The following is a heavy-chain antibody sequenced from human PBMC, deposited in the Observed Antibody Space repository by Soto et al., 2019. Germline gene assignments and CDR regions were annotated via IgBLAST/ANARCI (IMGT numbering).Heavy chain of an antibody. V-gene: IGHV3-21*01. J-gene: IGHJ4*02. CDR1: GFTFSSYA. Sequence: GGSLRLSCAASGFTFSSYAMSWVRQAPGKGLEWVSSISSSSSYIYYADSVKGRFTISRDNAKNSLYLQMNSLRAEDTAVYYCARGGGRGSITIFGVVNPPLDYWGQGTLVTVSS. D-gene: IGHD3-3*01. CDR3: ARGGGRGSITIFGVVNPPLDY. CDR2: ISSSSSYI.